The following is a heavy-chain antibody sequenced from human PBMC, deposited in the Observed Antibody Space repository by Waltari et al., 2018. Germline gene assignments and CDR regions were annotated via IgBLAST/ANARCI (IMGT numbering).Heavy chain of an antibody. CDR1: EFTFIPSA. CDR2: ISYNARNI. V-gene: IGHV3-30*04. J-gene: IGHJ6*02. D-gene: IGHD3-22*01. Sequence: QVKLVESGGGVVLPGRSLRLSCEASEFTFIPSAMHWVRQAPGKGPEWVAVISYNARNIYYVDSVKGRFTISRDNSKKTLYLQMNSLRADDTAVYYCARDYCDRTNCHGMDVWGQGTTVTVSS. CDR3: ARDYCDRTNCHGMDV.